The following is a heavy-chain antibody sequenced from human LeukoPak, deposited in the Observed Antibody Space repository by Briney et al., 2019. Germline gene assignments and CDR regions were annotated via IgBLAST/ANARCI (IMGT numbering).Heavy chain of an antibody. CDR3: ARARSGSGWYWFDP. CDR2: IYYSGST. CDR1: GGSISSSSNYY. Sequence: SETLSLTCSVSGGSISSSSNYYWGWIRQPPGKGLEWIGSIYYSGSTYYNTSLKSRVTISVDTSKSQFSLKLSSVTAADTAVYYCARARSGSGWYWFDPWGQGTLVIVSS. J-gene: IGHJ5*02. D-gene: IGHD6-19*01. V-gene: IGHV4-39*07.